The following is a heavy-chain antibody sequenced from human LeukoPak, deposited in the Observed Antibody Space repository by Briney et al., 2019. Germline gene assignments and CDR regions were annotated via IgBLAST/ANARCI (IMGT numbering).Heavy chain of an antibody. D-gene: IGHD1-26*01. J-gene: IGHJ6*02. Sequence: PGGSLRLSCAASGFTFDDYAMHWVRQAPGKGLEWVSGISWNSAKIAYADSVKGRFTISRDNAKNSLYLQMDSLRADDPALYYCAKGIVRHYYAVDVWGQGTTVTVSS. V-gene: IGHV3-9*01. CDR2: ISWNSAKI. CDR1: GFTFDDYA. CDR3: AKGIVRHYYAVDV.